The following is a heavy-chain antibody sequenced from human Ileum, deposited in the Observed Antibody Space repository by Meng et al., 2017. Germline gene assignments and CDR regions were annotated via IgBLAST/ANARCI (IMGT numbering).Heavy chain of an antibody. V-gene: IGHV3-30*01. CDR3: ARAGHDAFDI. CDR2: ISYDGSNK. CDR1: GFTFSSYA. Sequence: QVLLVESGGGLVQHGSYLRLSCAASGFTFSSYAMHWVRQAPGKGLEWVAVISYDGSNKYYADSVKGRFTISRDNSKNTLYLQMNSLRAEDTAVYYCARAGHDAFDIWGQGTMVTVSS. J-gene: IGHJ3*02.